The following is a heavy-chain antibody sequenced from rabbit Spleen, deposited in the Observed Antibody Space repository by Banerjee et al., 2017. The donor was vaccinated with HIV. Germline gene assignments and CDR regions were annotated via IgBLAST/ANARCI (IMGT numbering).Heavy chain of an antibody. D-gene: IGHD1-1*01. CDR2: IYTGNGKT. V-gene: IGHV1S45*01. CDR3: ARDTSSSFSSYGMDL. J-gene: IGHJ6*01. Sequence: QEQLEESGGDLVKPEGSLTLTYTASGFSFSSSYWICWVRQAPGKGLEWIACIYTGNGKTYYASWAKGRFTISKTSSTTVTLQMTSLTAADTATYFCARDTSSSFSSYGMDLWGPGTLVTVS. CDR1: GFSFSSSYW.